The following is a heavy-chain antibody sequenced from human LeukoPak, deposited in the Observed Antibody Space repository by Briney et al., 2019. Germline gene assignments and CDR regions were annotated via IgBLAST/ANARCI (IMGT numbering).Heavy chain of an antibody. J-gene: IGHJ6*03. Sequence: GGSLRLSGVAAKFTFSTYWMVWVGQAPGKGLVWVSRINAGGTSTTYADSVKGRFTISRDSAKKTLYLQMNSLRAEDTAVYYCAGWDYYYMDVWGKGTTVTVSS. CDR2: INAGGTST. CDR1: KFTFSTYW. V-gene: IGHV3-74*01. D-gene: IGHD6-19*01. CDR3: AGWDYYYMDV.